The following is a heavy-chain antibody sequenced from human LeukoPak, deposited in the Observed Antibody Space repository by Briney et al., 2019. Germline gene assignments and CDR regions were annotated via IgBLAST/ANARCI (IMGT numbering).Heavy chain of an antibody. CDR3: ARDAVVVVAATRADAFDI. Sequence: ASVKVSCKASGYTFTGYYMHWVRQAPRQGLEWMGWINPNSGGTNYAQKFQGRVTMTRDTSISTAYMELSRLRSDDTAVYYCARDAVVVVAATRADAFDIWGQGTMVTVSS. V-gene: IGHV1-2*02. D-gene: IGHD2-15*01. J-gene: IGHJ3*02. CDR2: INPNSGGT. CDR1: GYTFTGYY.